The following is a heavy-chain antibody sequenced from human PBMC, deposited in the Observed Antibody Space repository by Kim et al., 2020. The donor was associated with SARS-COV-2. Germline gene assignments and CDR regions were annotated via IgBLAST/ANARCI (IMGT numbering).Heavy chain of an antibody. Sequence: SETLSLTCTVSGGSISSGGYYWSWIRQHPGKGLEWIGYIYYSGSTYYNPSLKSRVTISVDTSKNQFSLKLSSVTAADTAVYYCARTGAARPTPYYFDYWGQGTLVTVSS. CDR1: GGSISSGGYY. D-gene: IGHD6-6*01. J-gene: IGHJ4*01. CDR3: ARTGAARPTPYYFDY. V-gene: IGHV4-31*03. CDR2: IYYSGST.